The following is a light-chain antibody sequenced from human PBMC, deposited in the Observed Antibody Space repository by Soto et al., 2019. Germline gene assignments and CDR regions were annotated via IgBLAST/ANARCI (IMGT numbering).Light chain of an antibody. CDR1: KLGDKY. J-gene: IGLJ2*01. Sequence: SYELTQPPSVSVSPGQTASITCSGDKLGDKYAYWYQQKPGQSPVLVIYQDSKRPSGIPERFSGSNSGNTATLTISGTQAMDDADYYCQAWDNSLVFGGGTKLTVL. CDR3: QAWDNSLV. V-gene: IGLV3-1*01. CDR2: QDS.